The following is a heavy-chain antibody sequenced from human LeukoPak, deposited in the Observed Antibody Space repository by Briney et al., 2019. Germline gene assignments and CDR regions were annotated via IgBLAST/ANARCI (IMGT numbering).Heavy chain of an antibody. V-gene: IGHV1-24*01. CDR2: FDPEDGET. CDR1: GYTLTELS. Sequence: ASVKVSCKVSGYTLTELSMHWVRQAPGKGLEWMGGFDPEDGETIYAQKFQGRVTMTEDTSTDTAYMELSSLRSEDTAVYYCAIPGGSSRDYDYWGQGTLVTVSS. J-gene: IGHJ4*02. D-gene: IGHD6-13*01. CDR3: AIPGGSSRDYDY.